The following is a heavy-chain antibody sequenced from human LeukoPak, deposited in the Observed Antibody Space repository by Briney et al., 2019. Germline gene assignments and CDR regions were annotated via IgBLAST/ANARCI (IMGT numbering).Heavy chain of an antibody. CDR2: IYHSGST. J-gene: IGHJ4*02. CDR1: GYSISSGYY. Sequence: SETLSLTCTVSGYSISSGYYWGWIRQPPGKGLEWIGSIYHSGSTYYNPSLKSRVTISVDTSKNQFSLNLRSVTAADTAVYYRARSSGGDTTFDYWGQGTLVTVSS. D-gene: IGHD4-17*01. V-gene: IGHV4-38-2*02. CDR3: ARSSGGDTTFDY.